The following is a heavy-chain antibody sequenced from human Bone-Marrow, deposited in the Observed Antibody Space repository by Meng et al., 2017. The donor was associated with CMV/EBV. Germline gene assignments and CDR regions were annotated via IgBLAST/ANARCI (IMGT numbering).Heavy chain of an antibody. V-gene: IGHV3-30*03. J-gene: IGHJ3*02. CDR1: GFTFSSYW. CDR3: AREGELDAFDI. CDR2: ISYDGSNK. D-gene: IGHD1-26*01. Sequence: GESLKISCAASGFTFSSYWMSWVRQAPGKGLEWVAVISYDGSNKYYADSVKGRFTISRDNSKNTLYLQMNSLRAEDTAVYYCAREGELDAFDIWGQGTMVTVSS.